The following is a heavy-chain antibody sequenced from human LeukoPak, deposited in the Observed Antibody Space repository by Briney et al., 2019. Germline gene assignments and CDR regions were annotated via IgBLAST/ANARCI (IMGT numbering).Heavy chain of an antibody. CDR1: GGSISSYY. J-gene: IGHJ5*02. CDR3: ARSRYVWGTYRYNNWFDP. D-gene: IGHD3-16*02. Sequence: PSETLSLTCTVSGGSISSYYWSWIRQPPGKGLEWIGYIYYSGSTNYNPSLKSRVTISVDPSMDQFSLELSSVTAADTAVYYCARSRYVWGTYRYNNWFDPWGQGTLVTVSS. CDR2: IYYSGST. V-gene: IGHV4-59*12.